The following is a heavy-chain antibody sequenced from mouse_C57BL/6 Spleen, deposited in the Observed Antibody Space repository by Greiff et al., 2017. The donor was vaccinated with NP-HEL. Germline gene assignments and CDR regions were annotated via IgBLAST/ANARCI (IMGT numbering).Heavy chain of an antibody. Sequence: DVHLVESGGGLVQPGGSLSLSCAASGFTFTDYYMSWVRQPPGKALEWLGFIRNKANGYTTEYSASVKGRFTISRDNSQSILYLQMNALRAEDSATYYCARYSYGSSYWYFDVWGTGTTVTVSS. CDR3: ARYSYGSSYWYFDV. D-gene: IGHD1-1*01. CDR1: GFTFTDYY. V-gene: IGHV7-3*01. CDR2: IRNKANGYTT. J-gene: IGHJ1*03.